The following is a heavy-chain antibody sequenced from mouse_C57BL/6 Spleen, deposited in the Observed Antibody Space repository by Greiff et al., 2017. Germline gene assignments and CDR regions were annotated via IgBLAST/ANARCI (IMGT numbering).Heavy chain of an antibody. D-gene: IGHD1-1*01. Sequence: VQLQQSGPELVKPGASVKISCKASGYAFSSSWMNWVKQRPGKGLEWIGRIYPGDGDTNYNGKFKGKATLTADKSSSTAYMQLSSLTSEDSAVYFCARGSSYYYGSPDYWGQGTTLTVSS. CDR1: GYAFSSSW. CDR2: IYPGDGDT. J-gene: IGHJ2*01. CDR3: ARGSSYYYGSPDY. V-gene: IGHV1-82*01.